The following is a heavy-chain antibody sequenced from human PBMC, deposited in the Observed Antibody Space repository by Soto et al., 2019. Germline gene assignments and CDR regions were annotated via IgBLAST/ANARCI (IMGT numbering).Heavy chain of an antibody. CDR3: VRDYPRDSVVLLHFYYYDMDV. CDR2: INYSGST. CDR1: GGSISSGDYY. V-gene: IGHV4-61*08. J-gene: IGHJ6*02. Sequence: PSETLSLTCTVSGGSISSGDYYWNWIRQPPGKGLEWIGEINYSGSTNSNPSLKSRVTISVDTSKNQFSLKLSSVTAADTAVYYCVRDYPRDSVVLLHFYYYDMDVWGQGTTVTVSS. D-gene: IGHD2-21*02.